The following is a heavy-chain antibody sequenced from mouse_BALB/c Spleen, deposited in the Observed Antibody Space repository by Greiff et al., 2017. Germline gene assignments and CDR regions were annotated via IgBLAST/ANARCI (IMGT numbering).Heavy chain of an antibody. CDR2: ISNGGGST. CDR3: ARQGTGFAY. CDR1: GFTFSSYT. J-gene: IGHJ3*01. D-gene: IGHD3-3*01. Sequence: DVQLVESGGGLVQPGGSLKLSCAASGFTFSSYTMSWVRQTPEKRLEWVAYISNGGGSTYYPDTVKGRFTISRDNAKNTLYLQMISLKSEDTAMYYCARQGTGFAYWGQGTLVTVSA. V-gene: IGHV5-12-2*01.